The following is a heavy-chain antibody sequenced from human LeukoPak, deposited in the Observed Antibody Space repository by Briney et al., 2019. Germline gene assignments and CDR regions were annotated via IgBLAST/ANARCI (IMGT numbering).Heavy chain of an antibody. CDR1: GFTFSSYG. J-gene: IGHJ4*03. D-gene: IGHD2-2*01. V-gene: IGHV3-23*01. CDR3: AKGTWRDCSSTSCYFDY. CDR2: ISGSGGST. Sequence: GGSLRLSCAASGFTFSSYGMSWVRQAPGKGLEWVSAISGSGGSTYYADSVKGRFTISRDNSKNTLYLQMNSLRAEDTAVYYCAKGTWRDCSSTSCYFDYWGKGTTVTVSS.